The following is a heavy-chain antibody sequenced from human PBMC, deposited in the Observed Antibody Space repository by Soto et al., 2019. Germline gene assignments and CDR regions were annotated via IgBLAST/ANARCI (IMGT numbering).Heavy chain of an antibody. D-gene: IGHD3-3*01. CDR1: GFTFSSYG. V-gene: IGHV3-30*18. Sequence: WRSLRLSCAASGFTFSSYGMHWVRQAPGKGLEWVAVISYDGSNKYYADSVKGRFTISRDNSKNTLYLQMNSLRAEDTAVYYCAKGHANYDFWSGHYGMDVWGQGTTVTVSS. CDR3: AKGHANYDFWSGHYGMDV. CDR2: ISYDGSNK. J-gene: IGHJ6*02.